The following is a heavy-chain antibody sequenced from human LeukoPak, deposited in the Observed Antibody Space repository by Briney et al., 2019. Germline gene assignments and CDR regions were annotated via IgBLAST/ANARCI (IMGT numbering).Heavy chain of an antibody. J-gene: IGHJ5*02. CDR2: IIPILGIA. V-gene: IGHV1-69*04. Sequence: SVKVSCKASGGTFSSYAISWVRQAPGQGLEWMGRIIPILGIANYAQKFQGRVTITADKSTSTAYMELSSLRSEDTAVYYCARDWAPPNNWFDPWGQGTLVTVSS. CDR3: ARDWAPPNNWFDP. CDR1: GGTFSSYA. D-gene: IGHD3-16*01.